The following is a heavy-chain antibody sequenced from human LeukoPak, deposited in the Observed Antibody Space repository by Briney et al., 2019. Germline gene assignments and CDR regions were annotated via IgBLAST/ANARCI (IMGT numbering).Heavy chain of an antibody. V-gene: IGHV3-48*01. CDR2: ISSSSSTI. Sequence: LSGGSLRLSCAASGFTFSSYSMNWVRQAPGKGLEWVSYISSSSSTIYYADSVKGRFTISRDNAKNSLYLQMNSLRAEDTAVYYCARGSYSSSSSRTFDYWGQGTLVTVSS. D-gene: IGHD6-6*01. CDR1: GFTFSSYS. CDR3: ARGSYSSSSSRTFDY. J-gene: IGHJ4*02.